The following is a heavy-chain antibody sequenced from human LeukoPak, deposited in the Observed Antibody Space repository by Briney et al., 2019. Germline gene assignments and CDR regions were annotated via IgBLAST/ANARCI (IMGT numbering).Heavy chain of an antibody. CDR2: IKQDGSEK. J-gene: IGHJ4*02. V-gene: IGHV3-7*01. D-gene: IGHD3-9*01. Sequence: GGSLRLSCAASGFTFSSYAMSWVRQAPGKGLEWVANIKQDGSEKYYVDSVKGRFTVSRDNAKNSLYLQMNSLRAEDTAVYYCARQGVLTGYLDYWGQGTLVTVSS. CDR3: ARQGVLTGYLDY. CDR1: GFTFSSYA.